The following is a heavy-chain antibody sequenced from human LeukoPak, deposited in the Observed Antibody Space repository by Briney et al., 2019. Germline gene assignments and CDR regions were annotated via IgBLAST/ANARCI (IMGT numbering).Heavy chain of an antibody. Sequence: GGSLRLSCAASGFTFSSYGMHWVRQAPGKGLEWVAVISYDGSNKYYADSVKGRFTISRDNSKNTLYLQMNNLRAEDTAVYYCAKTGPQWLVPFFDYWGQGTLVTVSS. D-gene: IGHD6-19*01. J-gene: IGHJ4*02. CDR3: AKTGPQWLVPFFDY. CDR2: ISYDGSNK. V-gene: IGHV3-30*18. CDR1: GFTFSSYG.